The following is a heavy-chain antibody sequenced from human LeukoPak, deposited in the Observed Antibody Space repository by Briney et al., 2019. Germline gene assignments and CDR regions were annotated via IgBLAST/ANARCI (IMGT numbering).Heavy chain of an antibody. Sequence: PGGSLRLSCAAPVFTFSNVWMSCLRQAPGKRLEWVGRIKSKTDGGTTDYTAPVKGRFTISRDDSKNTLYLQMTSLKTEDTAVYYCTTDGNYYDSSGFWVGAFYSWGQGTMVTVSP. CDR2: IKSKTDGGTT. D-gene: IGHD3-22*01. CDR1: VFTFSNVW. CDR3: TTDGNYYDSSGFWVGAFYS. J-gene: IGHJ3*02. V-gene: IGHV3-15*01.